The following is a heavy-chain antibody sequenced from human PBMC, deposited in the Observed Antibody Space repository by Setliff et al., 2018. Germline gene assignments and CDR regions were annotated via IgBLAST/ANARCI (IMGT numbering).Heavy chain of an antibody. Sequence: KTSETLSLTCNVSGGSISSRTYYWSWIRQPAGKGLEWIGHIYTSWSTNYNPSLKSRVTISLDTSKNQFSLELSSVTAADTAVYYCARLSGFLYIDVWGKGTTVTVSS. CDR3: ARLSGFLYIDV. CDR2: IYTSWST. D-gene: IGHD3-3*01. V-gene: IGHV4-61*09. CDR1: GGSISSRTYY. J-gene: IGHJ6*03.